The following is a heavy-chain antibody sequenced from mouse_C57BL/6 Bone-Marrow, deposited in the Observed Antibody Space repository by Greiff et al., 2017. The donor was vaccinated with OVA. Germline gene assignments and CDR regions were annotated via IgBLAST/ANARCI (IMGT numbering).Heavy chain of an antibody. CDR3: ARADYYGSSYDEMDY. D-gene: IGHD1-1*01. V-gene: IGHV1-76*01. J-gene: IGHJ4*01. CDR2: IYPGSGNT. CDR1: GYTFTDYY. Sequence: VQLQQSGAELVRPGASVKLSCKASGYTFTDYYINWVKQRPGQGLEWIARIYPGSGNTYYNEKFKGKATLTAEKSSSTAYMQLSSLTSEDSAVYFCARADYYGSSYDEMDYWGQGTSVTVSS.